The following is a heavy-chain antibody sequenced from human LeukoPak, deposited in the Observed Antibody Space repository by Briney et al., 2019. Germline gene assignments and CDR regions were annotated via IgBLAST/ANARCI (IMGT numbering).Heavy chain of an antibody. Sequence: PSETLSLTCTVSGGSISSYYWSWIRQPPGKGLEWIGYIYYSGSTNYNPSLKSRVTISVDTSKNQFSLKLSSVTAADTAVCYCARHGLNYYDSSGYYLRYGFDYWGQGTLVTVSS. D-gene: IGHD3-22*01. CDR3: ARHGLNYYDSSGYYLRYGFDY. J-gene: IGHJ4*02. CDR1: GGSISSYY. V-gene: IGHV4-59*08. CDR2: IYYSGST.